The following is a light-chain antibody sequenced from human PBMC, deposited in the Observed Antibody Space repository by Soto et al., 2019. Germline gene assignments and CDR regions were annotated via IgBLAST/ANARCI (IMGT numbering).Light chain of an antibody. CDR3: VSFAGGTYV. J-gene: IGLJ1*01. Sequence: QAVLTQPPSPSGSPGQSVTISCTGTSSDVGVYIFVSWYQPHPGKVHKLIIYDVNKRPSAVPDRFSGSMYGNTASLTVSGLQAEDEGDYYCVSFAGGTYVFGTGTKVTVL. CDR2: DVN. V-gene: IGLV2-8*01. CDR1: SSDVGVYIF.